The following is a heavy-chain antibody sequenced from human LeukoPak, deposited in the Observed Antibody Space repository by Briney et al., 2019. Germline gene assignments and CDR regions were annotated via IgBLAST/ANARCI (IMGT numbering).Heavy chain of an antibody. Sequence: ASVKVSCKASGYIFTDYYMYWVRQAPGQGLEWMGWINPNSGDTNYAQKFQGRVTMTRDTSITTAYMELRRLRSDDTAVYYCARPRGEYSGYDRAFDFWGQGTRVTVSS. J-gene: IGHJ4*02. CDR2: INPNSGDT. CDR1: GYIFTDYY. V-gene: IGHV1-2*02. D-gene: IGHD5-12*01. CDR3: ARPRGEYSGYDRAFDF.